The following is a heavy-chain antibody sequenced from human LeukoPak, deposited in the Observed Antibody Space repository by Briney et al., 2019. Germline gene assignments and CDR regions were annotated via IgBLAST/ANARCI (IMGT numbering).Heavy chain of an antibody. D-gene: IGHD5-18*01. CDR3: ARAITNYGYIFDY. CDR2: ISTSSSYI. CDR1: GFTFSSYA. Sequence: GGSLRLSCATSGFTFSSYAMNWVRQAPGKGLEWVSSISTSSSYIYYSDSLKGRFTISRDNARNSLYLQMNSLRAEDTAVYYCARAITNYGYIFDYWGQGTLVTVSS. J-gene: IGHJ4*02. V-gene: IGHV3-21*01.